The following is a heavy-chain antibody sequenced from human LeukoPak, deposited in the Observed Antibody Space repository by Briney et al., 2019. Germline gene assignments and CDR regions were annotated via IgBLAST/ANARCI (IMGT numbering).Heavy chain of an antibody. Sequence: PGGSLRLSCAASGFTFSSYAMSWVRQAPGKGLEWVSAFSGAGSSTNYADSVKGRFTISRDNSKNTLYLQMNSLRVEDTAVYYCATHYDYSNSNYFDFWGPGTLVTVSS. CDR3: ATHYDYSNSNYFDF. J-gene: IGHJ4*02. CDR1: GFTFSSYA. V-gene: IGHV3-23*01. D-gene: IGHD4-11*01. CDR2: FSGAGSST.